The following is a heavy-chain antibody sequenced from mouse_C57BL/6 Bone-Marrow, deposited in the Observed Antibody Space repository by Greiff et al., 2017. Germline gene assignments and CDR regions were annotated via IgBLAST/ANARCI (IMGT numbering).Heavy chain of an antibody. Sequence: EVKVLESGGDLVKPGGSLKLSCAASGFTFGSYGMSWVRQTPDKRLEWVATISSGGSYTYYPDSVKGRFTISRDNAKNTQYLQMSSLKSEDTAMYYCARGATVEKAYWGQGTLVTVSA. J-gene: IGHJ3*01. CDR2: ISSGGSYT. CDR3: ARGATVEKAY. V-gene: IGHV5-6*01. CDR1: GFTFGSYG. D-gene: IGHD1-1*01.